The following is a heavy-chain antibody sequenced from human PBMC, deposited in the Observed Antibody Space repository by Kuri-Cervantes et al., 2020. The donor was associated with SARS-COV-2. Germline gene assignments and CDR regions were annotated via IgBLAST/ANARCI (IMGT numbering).Heavy chain of an antibody. V-gene: IGHV4-39*03. CDR2: IHSGGNT. Sequence: GSLRLSCTVSGGSISSSDNYFWGWIRQPPGKGLEWIATIHSGGNTYYNVSLRSRLTMSVDTSKNRFSLRLTSVTAADMAVYYCIAYPHGWVTGGGFWGQGTLVTAPQ. CDR1: GGSISSSDNYF. J-gene: IGHJ4*02. CDR3: IAYPHGWVTGGGF. D-gene: IGHD6-19*01.